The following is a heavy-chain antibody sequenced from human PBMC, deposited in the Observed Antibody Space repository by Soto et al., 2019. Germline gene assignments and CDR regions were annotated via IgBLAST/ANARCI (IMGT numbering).Heavy chain of an antibody. CDR2: IYYSGST. D-gene: IGHD2-15*01. V-gene: IGHV4-39*01. J-gene: IGHJ4*02. Sequence: SETLSLTCTVSGGSISSSSYYWVWIRQPPGKGLEWIGSIYYSGSTHYNPSLKSRVTISVDTSKNQFSLKLSSVTAADTAVYYCARQYQITVVTDYWGQGTLVTVSS. CDR1: GGSISSSSYY. CDR3: ARQYQITVVTDY.